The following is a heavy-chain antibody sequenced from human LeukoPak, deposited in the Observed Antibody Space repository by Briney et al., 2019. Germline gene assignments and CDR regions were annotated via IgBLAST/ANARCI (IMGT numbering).Heavy chain of an antibody. V-gene: IGHV4-4*07. Sequence: SETLSLTCLVSGGSILSYYWSWIRQPAGKGREWIGRIYTSGSTTYNPSLKSRVTMSVDTSKNQFSLKLSTVTAADTAVYYCARVLRWRFDYWGQGTLVTVSS. J-gene: IGHJ4*02. CDR2: IYTSGST. CDR3: ARVLRWRFDY. CDR1: GGSILSYY. D-gene: IGHD4-23*01.